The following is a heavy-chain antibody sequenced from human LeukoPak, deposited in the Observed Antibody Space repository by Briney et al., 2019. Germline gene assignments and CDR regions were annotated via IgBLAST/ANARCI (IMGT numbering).Heavy chain of an antibody. V-gene: IGHV3-33*08. Sequence: PGGSLRLSCAASGFTFSSYATSWVRQAPGKGLEWVAFIWYDGSNKYYADSVKGRFTISRDNSKNTLYLQMNSLRAEDTAVYYCARARTTRGFDYWGQGTLVTVSS. CDR3: ARARTTRGFDY. CDR2: IWYDGSNK. D-gene: IGHD4-17*01. J-gene: IGHJ4*02. CDR1: GFTFSSYA.